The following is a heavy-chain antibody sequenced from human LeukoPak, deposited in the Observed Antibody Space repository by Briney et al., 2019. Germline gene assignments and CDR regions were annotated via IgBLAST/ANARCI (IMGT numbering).Heavy chain of an antibody. V-gene: IGHV4-4*07. D-gene: IGHD3-9*01. J-gene: IGHJ4*02. Sequence: SETLSLTCSVSGGSISNYYWIWIRQSAGQGLEWIGRIYVSGTTNYNPSLKSRVTMSVDRSKNQFSLEVDSVTAADTAMYYCASQLDTTGDYAGFFDSWGQGALVTVSS. CDR1: GGSISNYY. CDR2: IYVSGTT. CDR3: ASQLDTTGDYAGFFDS.